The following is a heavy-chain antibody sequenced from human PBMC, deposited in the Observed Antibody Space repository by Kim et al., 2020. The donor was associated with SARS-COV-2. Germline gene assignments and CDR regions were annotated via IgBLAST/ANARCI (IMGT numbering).Heavy chain of an antibody. D-gene: IGHD3-3*01. CDR2: IYNSGST. Sequence: SETLSLTCAVSGGSISSSNWWSWVRQPPGKGLEWIGEIYNSGSTNYNPSLKSRVTISVDKSKNQFSLKLSSVTAAATAVYYCAGRVRITIFGVVTYFDYWGQGTLVTVSS. CDR1: GGSISSSNW. V-gene: IGHV4-4*02. CDR3: AGRVRITIFGVVTYFDY. J-gene: IGHJ4*02.